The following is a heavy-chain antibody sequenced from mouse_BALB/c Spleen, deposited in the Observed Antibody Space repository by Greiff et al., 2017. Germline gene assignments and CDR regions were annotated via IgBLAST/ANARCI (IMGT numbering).Heavy chain of an antibody. V-gene: IGHV1-67*01. CDR1: SYTFTDYA. J-gene: IGHJ3*01. CDR2: ISTYYGNT. D-gene: IGHD1-1*01. Sequence: SGPELVRPGVSVKISCKGSSYTFTDYAMHWVKQSHAKSLEWIGVISTYYGNTNYNQKFKGKATMTVDKSSSTAYMELARLTSEDSAVYYCARADYYGSSPWFAYWGQGTLVTVSA. CDR3: ARADYYGSSPWFAY.